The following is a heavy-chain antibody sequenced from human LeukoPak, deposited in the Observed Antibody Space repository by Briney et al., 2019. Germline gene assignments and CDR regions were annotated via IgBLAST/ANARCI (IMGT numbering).Heavy chain of an antibody. CDR1: GFTFSSYG. CDR3: ARDGQLWDDMNFDY. V-gene: IGHV3-33*01. D-gene: IGHD5-18*01. Sequence: GGSLRLSCAASGFTFSSYGMHWVRQAPGKGLEWVAVIWYDGSSKYYADSVKGRFTISRDNSKNTLYLQMNSLRAEDTAVYYCARDGQLWDDMNFDYWGQGTLVTVSS. CDR2: IWYDGSSK. J-gene: IGHJ4*02.